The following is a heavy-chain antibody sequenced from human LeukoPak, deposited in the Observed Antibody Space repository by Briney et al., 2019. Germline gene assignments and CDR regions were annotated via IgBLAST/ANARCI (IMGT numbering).Heavy chain of an antibody. CDR2: INHSGYT. CDR3: SRQVVGNDY. Sequence: SETLSLTCAVYGESSFSSYYWGWIRQTLGGALEWIGEINHSGYTNYNPSLKSRVTPSIDTSKNQFSLRVTSVTAADTAVYYCSRQVVGNDYWGQGTLVTVSS. CDR1: GESSFSSYY. J-gene: IGHJ4*02. V-gene: IGHV4-34*01. D-gene: IGHD3-22*01.